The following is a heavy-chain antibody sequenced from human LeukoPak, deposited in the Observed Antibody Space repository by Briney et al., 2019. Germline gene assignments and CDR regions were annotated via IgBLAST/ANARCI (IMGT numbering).Heavy chain of an antibody. CDR2: IDSGGGIT. Sequence: GGSLRLSCTASGFSFNNYGIHWVRQAPGKGLEYVSGIDSGGGITYYGNSVKGRFTISRDDSRITVYLQMDSLRAEDMAVYFCARAESANPRGGWFDPWGQGTLVTVSS. V-gene: IGHV3-64*01. J-gene: IGHJ5*02. CDR1: GFSFNNYG. CDR3: ARAESANPRGGWFDP.